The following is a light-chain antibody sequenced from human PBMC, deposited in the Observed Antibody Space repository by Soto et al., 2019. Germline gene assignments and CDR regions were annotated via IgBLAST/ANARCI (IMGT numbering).Light chain of an antibody. Sequence: VLTQSPGTPSLSPGERATLSCRASQSVSSSYLAWYQQKPGQAPRLLIYGASSRATGIPDRFSGSGSGTEFTLTISSLQSEDFAVYYCQQYGSSPWTFGQGTKVDIK. CDR2: GAS. CDR3: QQYGSSPWT. J-gene: IGKJ1*01. V-gene: IGKV3-20*01. CDR1: QSVSSSY.